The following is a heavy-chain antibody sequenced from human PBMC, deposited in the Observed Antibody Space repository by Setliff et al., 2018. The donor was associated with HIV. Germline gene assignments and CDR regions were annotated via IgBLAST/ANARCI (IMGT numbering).Heavy chain of an antibody. D-gene: IGHD2-15*01. Sequence: SETLSLTCTVSGDSIRGYYWSWIRQPPGKGLDWIGHIFTSGSAFSSGTANYSPSLKSRVTISVDISKNQFSLKLTSVTAADTAMYFCARDSPADGGNPGRFQRWGQGTLVTVSS. J-gene: IGHJ1*01. CDR1: GDSIRGYY. CDR2: IFTSGSA. V-gene: IGHV4-4*08. CDR3: ARDSPADGGNPGRFQR.